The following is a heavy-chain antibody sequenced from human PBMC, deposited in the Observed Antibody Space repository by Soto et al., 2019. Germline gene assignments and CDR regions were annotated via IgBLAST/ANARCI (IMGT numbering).Heavy chain of an antibody. D-gene: IGHD1-26*01. CDR1: GGTFSSYA. Sequence: GASVKVSCKASGGTFSSYAISWVRQAPGQGLEWMGGIIPIFGTANYAQKFQGRVTITADESTSTAYMELSSLRSEDTAVYYCARPYSGSYHYYYYGMDVWGQGTTVTVSS. J-gene: IGHJ6*02. V-gene: IGHV1-69*13. CDR3: ARPYSGSYHYYYYGMDV. CDR2: IIPIFGTA.